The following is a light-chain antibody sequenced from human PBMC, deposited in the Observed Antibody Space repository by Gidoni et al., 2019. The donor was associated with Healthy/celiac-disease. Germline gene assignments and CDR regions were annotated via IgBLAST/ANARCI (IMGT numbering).Light chain of an antibody. CDR1: QRVLYSSNNKNY. V-gene: IGKV4-1*01. CDR2: WAS. Sequence: DIVMTQSPDSQAVSLGEMATINCKSSQRVLYSSNNKNYLAWYQQKPGQPPNLLIYWASTRESGVPDRFSGSGSGTDFTLTISSLQAEDVAVYYCQQYYSTPYTFGQGTKLEIK. CDR3: QQYYSTPYT. J-gene: IGKJ2*01.